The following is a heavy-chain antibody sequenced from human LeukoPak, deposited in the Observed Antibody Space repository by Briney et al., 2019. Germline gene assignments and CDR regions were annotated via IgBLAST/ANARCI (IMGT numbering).Heavy chain of an antibody. J-gene: IGHJ3*02. Sequence: GGSLRLSCAASGFTFSSYWMHWVRQAPGKGLVWVSRINTDGSSTSYADSVKGRFTISRDNAKNTLYLQMNSLRAEDTAVYYCARESLAMGDAFDMWGQGTMVTVSS. D-gene: IGHD3-16*01. CDR3: ARESLAMGDAFDM. CDR2: INTDGSST. CDR1: GFTFSSYW. V-gene: IGHV3-74*01.